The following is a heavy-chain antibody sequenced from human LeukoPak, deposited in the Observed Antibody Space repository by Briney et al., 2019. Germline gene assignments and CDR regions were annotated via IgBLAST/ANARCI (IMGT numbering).Heavy chain of an antibody. CDR2: IYPGDSDT. CDR1: GYSFTSYW. CDR3: ARAGLKYYDFWSGYAYYFDY. D-gene: IGHD3-3*01. J-gene: IGHJ4*02. Sequence: GESLKISCKGFGYSFTSYWIGWVRQMPGKGLEWMGIIYPGDSDTRYSPSFQGQVTISADKSISTAYLQWSSLKASDTAMYYCARAGLKYYDFWSGYAYYFDYWGQGTLVTVSS. V-gene: IGHV5-51*01.